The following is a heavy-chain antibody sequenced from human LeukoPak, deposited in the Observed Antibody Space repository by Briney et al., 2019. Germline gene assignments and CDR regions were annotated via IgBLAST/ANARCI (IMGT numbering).Heavy chain of an antibody. D-gene: IGHD3-22*01. CDR2: IGVYNGNT. CDR1: GFTFTNYG. CDR3: ARDLGYYDNGGSDYGMDV. Sequence: ASVKVSCKASGFTFTNYGFSWVRQAPGQGLEWMGWIGVYNGNTNFAQKFQGRVTMTTDTSTSTAYMELRSLRSDDTAVYYCARDLGYYDNGGSDYGMDVWGQGTTVTVSS. J-gene: IGHJ6*02. V-gene: IGHV1-18*01.